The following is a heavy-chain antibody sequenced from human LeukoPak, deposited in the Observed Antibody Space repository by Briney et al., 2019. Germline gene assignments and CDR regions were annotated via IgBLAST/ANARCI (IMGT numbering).Heavy chain of an antibody. J-gene: IGHJ4*02. V-gene: IGHV4-59*01. CDR1: GGSISSYY. CDR2: IYYSGST. D-gene: IGHD6-19*01. CDR3: AREGGSGWYYPFDF. Sequence: PSETLSLTCTVSGGSISSYYWSWIRQPPGKGLEWIGYIYYSGSTNYNPSLKSRVTISVDTSKNQFSLKLSSVTAADTAVYYCAREGGSGWYYPFDFWGQGTLVTVSS.